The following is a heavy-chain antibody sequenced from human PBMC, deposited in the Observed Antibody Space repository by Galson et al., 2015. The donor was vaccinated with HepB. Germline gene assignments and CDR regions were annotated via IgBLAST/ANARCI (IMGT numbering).Heavy chain of an antibody. CDR3: ATGEDGRSS. CDR2: IKSKIFGGTT. D-gene: IGHD5-24*01. Sequence: SLRLSCATSGFTFSNAWMNWVRQAPGKGLEWVGRIKSKIFGGTTDYAAKLKGRVTISRDDSKGMVYLEMINLKIEDTAVFYCATGEDGRSSCGQGTLVTVSS. V-gene: IGHV3-15*07. CDR1: GFTFSNAW. J-gene: IGHJ5*02.